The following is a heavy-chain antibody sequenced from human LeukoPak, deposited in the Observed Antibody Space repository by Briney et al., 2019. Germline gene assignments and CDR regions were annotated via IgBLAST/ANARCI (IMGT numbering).Heavy chain of an antibody. Sequence: SVKVSCKASGGTFSIYAISWVRQAPGQGLEWMGGIIPIFGTANYAQKFQGRVTITADESTSTASMKLSSLRCEDTAVYYCAREEAIRGYSYGPYFDYWGQGNLVTVSS. CDR2: IIPIFGTA. D-gene: IGHD5-18*01. CDR1: GGTFSIYA. J-gene: IGHJ4*02. CDR3: AREEAIRGYSYGPYFDY. V-gene: IGHV1-69*13.